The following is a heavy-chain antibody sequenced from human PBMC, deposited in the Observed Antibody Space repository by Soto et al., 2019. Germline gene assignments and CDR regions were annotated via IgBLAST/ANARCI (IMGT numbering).Heavy chain of an antibody. CDR3: ARDGYSWRSDGFDI. CDR2: ISYDGKNE. J-gene: IGHJ3*02. V-gene: IGHV3-30*04. Sequence: QVQLVESGGGVVQPGRSLRLSCAASGFTFGAYSMHWVRQPPGKGLEWVAVISYDGKNERYADPVKRRFTVSRDNSKSTMYLQMNSLRSEDPAVYYCARDGYSWRSDGFDIWGQGTMVTVSS. D-gene: IGHD1-26*01. CDR1: GFTFGAYS.